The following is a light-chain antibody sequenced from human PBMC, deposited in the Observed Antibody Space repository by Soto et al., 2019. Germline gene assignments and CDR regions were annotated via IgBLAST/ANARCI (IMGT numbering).Light chain of an antibody. Sequence: QSVLTQPPSASGTPGQRVTISCSGSSSNIGSNTVNWYQQLPGMAPKLLIHSNNQRPSGVPDRFSGSKSGTSASLAISGLQSEDEADYYCAAWDESLNVVLFGGGTKLTVL. CDR3: AAWDESLNVVL. CDR1: SSNIGSNT. J-gene: IGLJ2*01. CDR2: SNN. V-gene: IGLV1-44*01.